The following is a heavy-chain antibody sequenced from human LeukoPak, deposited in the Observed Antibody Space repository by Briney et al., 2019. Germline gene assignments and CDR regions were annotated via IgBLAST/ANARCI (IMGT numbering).Heavy chain of an antibody. CDR1: GYTFTSYY. D-gene: IGHD2-2*02. Sequence: GASVKVSCKASGYTFTSYYMHWVRQAPGQGLEWMGIINPSGGSTSYAQKFQGRVTMTRDTSTSTVYMELRSLRSDDTAVYYCARASGGYCSSTSCYNYWFDPWGQGTLVTVSS. V-gene: IGHV1-46*01. J-gene: IGHJ5*02. CDR2: INPSGGST. CDR3: ARASGGYCSSTSCYNYWFDP.